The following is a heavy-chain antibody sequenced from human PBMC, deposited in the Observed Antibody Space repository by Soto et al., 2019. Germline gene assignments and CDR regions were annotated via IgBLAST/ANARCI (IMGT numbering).Heavy chain of an antibody. CDR1: GYSFTSYW. Sequence: GESLKISCKGSGYSFTSYWIGWVRQMPGKGLEWMGIIYPGDSDTRYSPSFQGQVTISADKSISTAYLQWSSLKASDTAMYYCARSSQDIVVVVAATPGALDIWGQGTMVTVSS. J-gene: IGHJ3*02. CDR3: ARSSQDIVVVVAATPGALDI. CDR2: IYPGDSDT. D-gene: IGHD2-15*01. V-gene: IGHV5-51*01.